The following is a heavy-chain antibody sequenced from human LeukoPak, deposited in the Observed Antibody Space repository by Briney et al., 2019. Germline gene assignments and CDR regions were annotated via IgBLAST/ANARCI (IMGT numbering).Heavy chain of an antibody. CDR2: ISSSSSYI. Sequence: PGGSLRLSCAASGFTFSSYGIIWVRQAPGKGLEWVSSISSSSSYIYFADSVKGRFTISRDNAKNSLYLQMNSLRAEDTAVYYCARENRNNWFDPWGQRTRVTLSS. J-gene: IGHJ5*02. V-gene: IGHV3-21*01. CDR1: GFTFSSYG. CDR3: ARENRNNWFDP.